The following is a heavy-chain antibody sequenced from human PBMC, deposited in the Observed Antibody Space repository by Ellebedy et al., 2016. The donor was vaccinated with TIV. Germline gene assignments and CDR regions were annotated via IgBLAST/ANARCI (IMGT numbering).Heavy chain of an antibody. Sequence: AASVKVSCKASGYTLTGSYMHWARQAPGQGLEWMGWINPNSGDTHYVQNFQGRVTMTRDTSISTAYMELSRLRSDDTAVYYCARGCSTTPCSGDYSYAMAVWGQGTTVTVSS. CDR2: INPNSGDT. CDR3: ARGCSTTPCSGDYSYAMAV. D-gene: IGHD2-2*01. J-gene: IGHJ6*02. V-gene: IGHV1-2*02. CDR1: GYTLTGSY.